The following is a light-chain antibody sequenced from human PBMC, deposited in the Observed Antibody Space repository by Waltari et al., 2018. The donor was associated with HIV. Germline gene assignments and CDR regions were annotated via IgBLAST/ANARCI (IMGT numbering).Light chain of an antibody. CDR3: QQYYSTPYS. J-gene: IGKJ2*03. V-gene: IGKV4-1*01. CDR2: WAS. Sequence: DIVMTQSPDSLAVSLGERATINCKSSQSVLSSSNNKNYLVWYQQNLGQPPKVLIYWASTRESGVPDRFSGSGSGTDFTLTISRLQAEDVAVYYCQQYYSTPYSFGQGTKLEIK. CDR1: QSVLSSSNNKNY.